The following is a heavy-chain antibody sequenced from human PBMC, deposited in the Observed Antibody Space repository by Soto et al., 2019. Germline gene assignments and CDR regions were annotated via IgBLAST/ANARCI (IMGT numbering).Heavy chain of an antibody. Sequence: SSVKVSCKASGYTFTSYGISWVRQAPGQGLEWMGWISAYNGNTNYAQKLQGRVTMTTDTSTSTAYMELRRLRSDETAVYYCARDDRITGTFLGSPLFGYWVQGTLVIVYS. CDR2: ISAYNGNT. D-gene: IGHD1-7*01. CDR1: GYTFTSYG. V-gene: IGHV1-18*04. CDR3: ARDDRITGTFLGSPLFGY. J-gene: IGHJ4*02.